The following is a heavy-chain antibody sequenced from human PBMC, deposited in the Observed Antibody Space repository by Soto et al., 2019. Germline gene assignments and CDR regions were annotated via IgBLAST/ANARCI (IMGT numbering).Heavy chain of an antibody. J-gene: IGHJ6*02. CDR3: ARATPSYYYGMDV. D-gene: IGHD2-15*01. V-gene: IGHV4-31*03. CDR1: GGSISSGGDY. Sequence: QVQLQESGPGLVKPSQTLSLTCTVSGGSISSGGDYWSWIRQHPGKGLEWIGYIYYSGSTYYNPSLKSRVTLSVDTSKNHFSLKLISVTAADTAVYYCARATPSYYYGMDVWGQGTTVTVSS. CDR2: IYYSGST.